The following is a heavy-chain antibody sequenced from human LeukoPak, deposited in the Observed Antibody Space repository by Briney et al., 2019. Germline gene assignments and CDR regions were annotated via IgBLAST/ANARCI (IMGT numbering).Heavy chain of an antibody. V-gene: IGHV4-59*12. CDR1: GGSISSYY. J-gene: IGHJ4*02. D-gene: IGHD3-22*01. CDR2: FYYSGST. Sequence: KPSETLSLTCTVSGGSISSYYWSWIRQPPGKGLEWIGYFYYSGSTYYNPSLKSRVTISVDTSKNQFSLKLSSVTAADTAVYYCARDRSGYDSSGYSDWGQGTLVTVSS. CDR3: ARDRSGYDSSGYSD.